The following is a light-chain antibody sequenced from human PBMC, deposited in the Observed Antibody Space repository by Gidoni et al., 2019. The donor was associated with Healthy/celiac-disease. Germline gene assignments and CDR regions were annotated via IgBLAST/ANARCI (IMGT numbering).Light chain of an antibody. CDR3: QQRSNWPPT. Sequence: DIVLTQSPATLSLSPRERATLSCRASQSVSSYLAWSQQKPGQAPRLLIYDASNSATGIPARFSGSGSGTDFTLTISSLEPEDFAVYYGQQRSNWPPTFGQGTKLEIK. J-gene: IGKJ2*01. V-gene: IGKV3-11*01. CDR1: QSVSSY. CDR2: DAS.